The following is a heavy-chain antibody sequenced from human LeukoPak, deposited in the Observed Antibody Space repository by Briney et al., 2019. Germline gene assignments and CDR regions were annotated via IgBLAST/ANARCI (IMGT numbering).Heavy chain of an antibody. CDR2: ISSSGSTI. J-gene: IGHJ5*01. CDR3: AKTYRATDS. Sequence: GGSLRLSCAASGFTFSDCYMSWIRQAPGKGLEWVSYISSSGSTIHYTDSVKGRFTIFRDNAKNSLYLQMNSLRAEDSAVYFCAKTYRATDSWGQGTLVIVSS. V-gene: IGHV3-11*01. D-gene: IGHD1-26*01. CDR1: GFTFSDCY.